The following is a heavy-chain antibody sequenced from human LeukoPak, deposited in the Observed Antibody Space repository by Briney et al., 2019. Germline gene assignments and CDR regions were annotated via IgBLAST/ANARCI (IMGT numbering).Heavy chain of an antibody. CDR1: GGSFSGYY. CDR2: INHSGST. CDR3: ARDSGTTGEVKFDP. Sequence: SETLSLTCAVYGGSFSGYYWSWIRQPPGKGLEWIGEINHSGSTNYNPSLKSRVTISVDTSKNQFSLKLSSVTAADTAVYYCARDSGTTGEVKFDPWGQGMLVTVSS. J-gene: IGHJ5*02. V-gene: IGHV4-34*01. D-gene: IGHD3-10*01.